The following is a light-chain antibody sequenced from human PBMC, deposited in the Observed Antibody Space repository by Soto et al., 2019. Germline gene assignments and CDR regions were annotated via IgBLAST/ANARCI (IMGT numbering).Light chain of an antibody. J-gene: IGLJ2*01. CDR1: KNDIGVYDF. Sequence: QSALTQPPSASGSPGQSVTISCTGTKNDIGVYDFVSWYQHHPGKAPRLIIYEVVQRPSGVPDRFSGSKSGNTASLTVSGLQAEDEADYYCSSYTSRSTVVFGGGTKLTVL. CDR2: EVV. V-gene: IGLV2-8*01. CDR3: SSYTSRSTVV.